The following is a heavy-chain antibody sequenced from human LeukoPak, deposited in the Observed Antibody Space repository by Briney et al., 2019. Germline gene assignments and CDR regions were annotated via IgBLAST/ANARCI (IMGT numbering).Heavy chain of an antibody. D-gene: IGHD2-2*01. CDR3: ARDIVVVPAIQDYYYYYGMDV. J-gene: IGHJ6*02. V-gene: IGHV1-18*04. CDR1: GYTFTGYY. Sequence: ASVKVSCKASGYTFTGYYMHWVRQAPGQGLEWMGWISAYNGNTNYAQKLQGRVTMTTDTSTSTAYMELRSLRSDDTAVYYCARDIVVVPAIQDYYYYYGMDVWGQGTTVTVSS. CDR2: ISAYNGNT.